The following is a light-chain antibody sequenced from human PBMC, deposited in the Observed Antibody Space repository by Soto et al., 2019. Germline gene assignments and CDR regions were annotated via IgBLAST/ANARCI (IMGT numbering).Light chain of an antibody. CDR3: QQSYSTPYT. V-gene: IGKV3-20*01. CDR1: QPVSSNF. J-gene: IGKJ2*01. Sequence: EVVLTQSPGTLSLFPGERATLSCRASQPVSSNFLAWYQQKPGQAPRLLIYGASSRATGIPDKFSGSGSGTDFTLTISRLEPEDFATYYCQQSYSTPYTFGQGTKLEIK. CDR2: GAS.